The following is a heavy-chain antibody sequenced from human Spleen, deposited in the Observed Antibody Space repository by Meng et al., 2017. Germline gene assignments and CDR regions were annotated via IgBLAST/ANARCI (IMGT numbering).Heavy chain of an antibody. CDR1: GYSFTDYY. J-gene: IGHJ6*02. V-gene: IGHV1-2*06. Sequence: ASVKVSCKASGYSFTDYYMHWVRQAPGQGLEWMGRINPNSGGTNYAQKFQGRVTMTRDTSLSTAYMELSRLRSDDTAVYYCARDDVPLWVRYYYYGMDVWGQGTTVTVSS. D-gene: IGHD5-18*01. CDR3: ARDDVPLWVRYYYYGMDV. CDR2: INPNSGGT.